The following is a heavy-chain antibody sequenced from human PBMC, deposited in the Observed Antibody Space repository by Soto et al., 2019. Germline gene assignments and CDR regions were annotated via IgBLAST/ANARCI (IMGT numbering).Heavy chain of an antibody. CDR1: GFTFSSYG. Sequence: QVQLVESGGGVVQPGRSLRLSCAASGFTFSSYGMHWVRQAPGKGLEWVAVIWYDGSNNYYSDSVKGRFTISRDNSKNTLYLQMNSLRAEDTAVYYCARDPRNFLVIVGGWSHYFDYWGQGTLVTVSS. V-gene: IGHV3-33*01. J-gene: IGHJ4*02. CDR2: IWYDGSNN. D-gene: IGHD3-16*02. CDR3: ARDPRNFLVIVGGWSHYFDY.